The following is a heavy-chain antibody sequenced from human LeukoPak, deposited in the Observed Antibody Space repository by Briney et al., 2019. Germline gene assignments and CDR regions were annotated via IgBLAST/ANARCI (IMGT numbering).Heavy chain of an antibody. D-gene: IGHD2-2*01. J-gene: IGHJ5*02. Sequence: ASVKVSCKVSGYTLTELSMHWVRQAPGNGLEWMGGFDPEDGETIYAQKFQGRVTMTEDTSTDTAYMELSSLRSEDTAVYYCATYIVVVPAAMGAFDPWGQGTLVTVSS. CDR3: ATYIVVVPAAMGAFDP. CDR2: FDPEDGET. CDR1: GYTLTELS. V-gene: IGHV1-24*01.